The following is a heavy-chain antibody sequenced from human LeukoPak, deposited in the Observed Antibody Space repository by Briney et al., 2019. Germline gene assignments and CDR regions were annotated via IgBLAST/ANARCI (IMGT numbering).Heavy chain of an antibody. D-gene: IGHD3-22*01. CDR1: VGSISSSSYY. J-gene: IGHJ4*02. CDR2: IYYSGST. Sequence: SETLSLTCTVPVGSISSSSYYWGWIRQPPGKGLEWIGSIYYSGSTYYNPSLKSRVTISVDTSKNQFSLKLSSVTAADTAVYYCARTRGLRYYDSSGYRGSFDYWGQGTLVTVSS. CDR3: ARTRGLRYYDSSGYRGSFDY. V-gene: IGHV4-39*01.